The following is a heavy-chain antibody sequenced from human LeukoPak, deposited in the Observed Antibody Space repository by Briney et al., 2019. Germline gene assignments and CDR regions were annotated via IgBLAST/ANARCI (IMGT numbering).Heavy chain of an antibody. CDR1: GFTVSSNY. J-gene: IGHJ3*02. V-gene: IGHV3-53*01. Sequence: PGGSLRLSCAASGFTVSSNYMSWVRQAPGKGLEWVSVIYSGGSTYYADSVKGRFTISRDNSKNTLYLQMNSLRAEDTAVYYCGLAAYYYDSSGSDDAFDIWGQGTMVIVSS. CDR2: IYSGGST. D-gene: IGHD3-22*01. CDR3: GLAAYYYDSSGSDDAFDI.